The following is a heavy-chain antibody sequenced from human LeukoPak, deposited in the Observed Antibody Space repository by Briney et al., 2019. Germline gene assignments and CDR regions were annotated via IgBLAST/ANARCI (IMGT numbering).Heavy chain of an antibody. CDR1: GFTFSSYA. CDR2: ISGSGGST. V-gene: IGHV3-23*01. CDR3: AKALDYGDYNRPFDY. D-gene: IGHD4-17*01. J-gene: IGHJ4*02. Sequence: GGSLRLSCAASGFTFSSYAMSWVRQAPGKGLEWVSDISGSGGSTYYADSVKGRFTISRNNSKNTLYLQMNSLRAEDTAVYYCAKALDYGDYNRPFDYWGQGTLVTVSS.